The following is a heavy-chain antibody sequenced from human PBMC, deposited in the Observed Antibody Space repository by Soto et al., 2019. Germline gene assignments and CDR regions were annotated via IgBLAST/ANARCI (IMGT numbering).Heavy chain of an antibody. V-gene: IGHV4-39*01. D-gene: IGHD1-1*01. CDR2: IYYSGST. Sequence: SETLSLTCTVSGGSISSSSYYWGWIRQPPGKGLEWIGSIYYSGSTYYNPSLKSRFTISVDTSKNQFSLKLSSVTAADTAVYYCAAQWYNWNDVGHWYFDLWGRGTLVTVSS. J-gene: IGHJ2*01. CDR3: AAQWYNWNDVGHWYFDL. CDR1: GGSISSSSYY.